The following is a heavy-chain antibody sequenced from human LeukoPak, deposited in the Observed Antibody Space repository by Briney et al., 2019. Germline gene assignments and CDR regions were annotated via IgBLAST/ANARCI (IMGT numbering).Heavy chain of an antibody. CDR2: ISAYNGNT. CDR3: ARVSYYYYYMDV. V-gene: IGHV1-18*01. Sequence: ASVKVSCKASGGTFTSYGISWVRQAPGQGLEWMGWISAYNGNTNYAQKLQGRVTMTTDTSTSTAYMELRSLRSDDTAVYYCARVSYYYYYMDVWGKGTTVTVSS. CDR1: GGTFTSYG. J-gene: IGHJ6*03.